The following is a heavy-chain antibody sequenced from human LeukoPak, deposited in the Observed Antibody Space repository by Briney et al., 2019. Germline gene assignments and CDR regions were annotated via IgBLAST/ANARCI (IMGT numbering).Heavy chain of an antibody. D-gene: IGHD4-17*01. Sequence: GGSLRLSCTVSGFTVSSNSMSWVRQAPGKGLEWVSFIYSAGSTHYSDSVKGRFTISRDNAKNSLYLQMNSLRPDDTAVYYCATQSYGLFAYWGQGTLVTVSS. CDR1: GFTVSSNS. V-gene: IGHV3-53*01. J-gene: IGHJ4*02. CDR2: IYSAGST. CDR3: ATQSYGLFAY.